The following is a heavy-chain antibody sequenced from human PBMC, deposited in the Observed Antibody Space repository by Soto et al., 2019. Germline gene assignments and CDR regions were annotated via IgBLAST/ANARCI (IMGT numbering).Heavy chain of an antibody. CDR2: INHDGSEK. J-gene: IGHJ4*02. Sequence: EVQLVESEGGLVQPGGSLTVSCAASRFTFSSYWMSWVRQAPGKGLEWVANINHDGSEKFYVDSVKGRFTISRDNAKNSLYLQMNSLRAEDTAVYYCSRDKGYLDYWGQGTLVTVSS. CDR3: SRDKGYLDY. D-gene: IGHD2-2*01. V-gene: IGHV3-7*01. CDR1: RFTFSSYW.